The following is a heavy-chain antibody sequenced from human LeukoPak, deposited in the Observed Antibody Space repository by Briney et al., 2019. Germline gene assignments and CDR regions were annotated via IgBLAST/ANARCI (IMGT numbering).Heavy chain of an antibody. CDR3: ASPGSGYYYAAD. D-gene: IGHD3-22*01. V-gene: IGHV4-39*01. Sequence: KASETLSLTCTVSGGSLTSTSSFWGWIRQTPGKGLEWIGSISYPARTYYNPSLKTRITMSLDASKNQFSLRLDSVTAADTALCFCASPGSGYYYAADWGQGTLVTVSS. CDR1: GGSLTSTSSF. CDR2: ISYPART. J-gene: IGHJ4*02.